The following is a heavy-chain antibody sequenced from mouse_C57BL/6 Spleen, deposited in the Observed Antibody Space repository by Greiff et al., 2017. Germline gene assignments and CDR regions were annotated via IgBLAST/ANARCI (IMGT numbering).Heavy chain of an antibody. V-gene: IGHV2-2*01. J-gene: IGHJ1*03. CDR3: ARYPNWSWYCGV. Sequence: QVQLQQSGPGLVQPSQSLSITCTVSGFSLTSYGVHWVRQSPGKGLEWLGVILSGGSTAYNAAFISRLSISMDNSKSPVFLKMNSLQADDKAIYYCARYPNWSWYCGVWGTGSAVTVSS. CDR1: GFSLTSYG. D-gene: IGHD4-1*02. CDR2: ILSGGST.